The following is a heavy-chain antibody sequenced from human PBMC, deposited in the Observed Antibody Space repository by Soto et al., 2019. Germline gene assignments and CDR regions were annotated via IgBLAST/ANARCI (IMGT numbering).Heavy chain of an antibody. CDR2: ISGSGGST. CDR3: AKRVRVASPYYYYRDG. V-gene: IGHV3-23*01. D-gene: IGHD5-12*01. CDR1: GFTFSSYA. J-gene: IGHJ6*03. Sequence: PGGSLRLSCAASGFTFSSYAMSWVRQAPGKGLEWVSAISGSGGSTYYADSVKGRFTISRDNSKNTLYLQMNSLRAEDTAVYYCAKRVRVASPYYYYRDGWGKGCRGTVCS.